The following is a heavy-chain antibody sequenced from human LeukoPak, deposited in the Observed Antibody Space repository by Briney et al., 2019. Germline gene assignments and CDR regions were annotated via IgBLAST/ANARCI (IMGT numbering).Heavy chain of an antibody. CDR3: ASSYCGGDCSLVGSFDY. J-gene: IGHJ4*02. CDR1: GGSISSGGYS. V-gene: IGHV4-30-2*01. D-gene: IGHD2-21*02. CDR2: IYHSGST. Sequence: SETLSLTCAVSGGSISSGGYSWSWLRQPPGKGLEWIGYIYHSGSTYYNPSLKSRVTISVDRSKNQFSLKLSSVTAADTAVYYCASSYCGGDCSLVGSFDYWGQGTLVTVSS.